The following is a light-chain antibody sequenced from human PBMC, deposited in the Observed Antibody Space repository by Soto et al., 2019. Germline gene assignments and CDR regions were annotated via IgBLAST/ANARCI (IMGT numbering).Light chain of an antibody. CDR2: AAS. Sequence: EIVLTQSPGTLSLSPGERATLSCRASQSVSVNSLAWYQQKGGQATRLLIYAASTRATGVPDRFSGSGSGTDCALTISGLETEDFAVYYCQQYGGSPFTFGPGTKVDIK. CDR1: QSVSVNS. CDR3: QQYGGSPFT. V-gene: IGKV3-20*01. J-gene: IGKJ3*01.